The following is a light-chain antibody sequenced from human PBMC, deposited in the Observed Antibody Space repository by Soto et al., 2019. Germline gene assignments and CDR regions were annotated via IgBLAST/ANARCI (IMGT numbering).Light chain of an antibody. CDR3: QAWDTNTAV. Sequence: SYELTQPPSVSVSPGQTASITCSGDKMGNKYACWYQQKPGQSPVLVIYQDNKRPSGIPERFSGSNSGNTATLTISGTQGMDEADYYCQAWDTNTAVFGGGTKLTVL. CDR2: QDN. V-gene: IGLV3-1*01. J-gene: IGLJ2*01. CDR1: KMGNKY.